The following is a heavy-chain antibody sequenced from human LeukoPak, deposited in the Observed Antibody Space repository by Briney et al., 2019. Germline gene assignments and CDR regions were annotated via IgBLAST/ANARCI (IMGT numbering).Heavy chain of an antibody. J-gene: IGHJ5*02. Sequence: GGSLRLSCAASGFTFSSHSMNWVRQAPGRGLEWVSSISSDTSYIYYADSVKGRFTISRDNAKNTLYLQMNNLRAEDTAVYYCARDLSFGAPYNWFDPWGQGTLVTVSS. CDR1: GFTFSSHS. D-gene: IGHD3-10*01. CDR3: ARDLSFGAPYNWFDP. CDR2: ISSDTSYI. V-gene: IGHV3-21*01.